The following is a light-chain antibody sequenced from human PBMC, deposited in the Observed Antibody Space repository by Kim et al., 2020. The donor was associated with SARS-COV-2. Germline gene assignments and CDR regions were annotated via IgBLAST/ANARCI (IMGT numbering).Light chain of an antibody. CDR3: QHYNNWPYT. CDR2: GAS. V-gene: IGKV3-15*01. CDR1: QSVSSN. J-gene: IGKJ2*01. Sequence: SVSSGERATLSCRASQSVSSNLAWYQQKPGQAPRLLIYGASTRATGIPARFSGSGSGTEFTLTISSLQSEDFAVYYCQHYNNWPYTFGQGTKLEI.